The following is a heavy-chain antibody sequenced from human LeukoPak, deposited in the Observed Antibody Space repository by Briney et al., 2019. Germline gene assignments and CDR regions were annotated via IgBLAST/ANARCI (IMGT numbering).Heavy chain of an antibody. V-gene: IGHV4-59*08. CDR3: ARGTSSSWYHNDYYYYGMDV. J-gene: IGHJ6*02. Sequence: SETLSLTCTVSGGSISSYYWSWIRQPPGRGLEWIGYIYYSGSTNYNPSLKSRVTISVDTSKNQSSLKLSSVTAADTAVYYCARGTSSSWYHNDYYYYGMDVWGQGTTVTVSS. CDR2: IYYSGST. D-gene: IGHD6-13*01. CDR1: GGSISSYY.